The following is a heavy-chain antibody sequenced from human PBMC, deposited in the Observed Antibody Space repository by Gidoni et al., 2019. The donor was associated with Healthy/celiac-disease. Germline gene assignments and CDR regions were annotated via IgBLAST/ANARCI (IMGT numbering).Heavy chain of an antibody. J-gene: IGHJ4*02. CDR2: INHSGST. D-gene: IGHD6-13*01. CDR1: GGSFSGYY. V-gene: IGHV4-34*01. CDR3: ARAQYSSSCPLDY. Sequence: QVQLQQWGAGLLKPSETLSLTCAVYGGSFSGYYWSWIRQPPGKGLEWIGEINHSGSTNYNPSLKSRVTISVDTSKNQFSLKLSSVTAADTAVYYCARAQYSSSCPLDYWGQGTLVTVSS.